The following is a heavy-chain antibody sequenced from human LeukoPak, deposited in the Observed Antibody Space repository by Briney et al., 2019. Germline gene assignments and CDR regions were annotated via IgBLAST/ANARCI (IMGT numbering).Heavy chain of an antibody. Sequence: SETLSLTCTVSGGSISSSSYYWGWIRQPPGKGLEWIGSIYYSGSTYYNPSLKSRVTISVDTSKNQFSLKLSSVTAADTAVYYCARQRRGIIVVAYYFDYWGQGTLVTVSS. CDR3: ARQRRGIIVVAYYFDY. CDR2: IYYSGST. D-gene: IGHD2-21*01. CDR1: GGSISSSSYY. J-gene: IGHJ4*02. V-gene: IGHV4-39*01.